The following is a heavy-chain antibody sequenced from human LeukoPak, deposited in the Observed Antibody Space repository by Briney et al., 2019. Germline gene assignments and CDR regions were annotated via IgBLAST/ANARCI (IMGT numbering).Heavy chain of an antibody. CDR3: VRGQASAWGLDY. V-gene: IGHV3-74*01. J-gene: IGHJ4*02. D-gene: IGHD6-13*01. Sequence: RPGGSLRLSCAASGFAFSNNWMHWVRHAPGKGLVWVSHISTDARTITYAAFVEGRFTISRDNAKSTLYLQMNSLRAEDTALYYCVRGQASAWGLDYWGQGTLVTVSS. CDR1: GFAFSNNW. CDR2: ISTDARTI.